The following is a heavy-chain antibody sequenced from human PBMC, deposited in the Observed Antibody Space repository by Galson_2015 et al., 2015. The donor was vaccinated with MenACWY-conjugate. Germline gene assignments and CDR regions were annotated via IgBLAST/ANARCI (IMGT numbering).Heavy chain of an antibody. CDR2: IYPGDPDT. Sequence: QSGAEVKKPGESLKISCKASGYSFPTYWIVWVRQMPGKGLEWMGIIYPGDPDTRYSPSFQGQVTISTDRSNNTAHLQWSGLKASDTAMYYCARHKGLKGAFDIWGQGTMVTVSS. V-gene: IGHV5-51*01. J-gene: IGHJ3*02. CDR3: ARHKGLKGAFDI. CDR1: GYSFPTYW. D-gene: IGHD2-8*01.